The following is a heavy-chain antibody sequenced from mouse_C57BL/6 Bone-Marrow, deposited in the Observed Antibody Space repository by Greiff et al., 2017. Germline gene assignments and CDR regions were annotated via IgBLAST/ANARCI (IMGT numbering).Heavy chain of an antibody. CDR1: GYTFTSYW. J-gene: IGHJ2*01. CDR3: ARLDYYGSSLDY. CDR2: INPSSGYA. Sequence: QVQLKESGAELAKPGASVTLSCKASGYTFTSYWMHWVKQRPGQGLEWIGYINPSSGYAKYNQKFKEKATLTADKSSSTAYMKLSSLTYEDSAVYYCARLDYYGSSLDYWGQGTTLTVSS. D-gene: IGHD1-1*01. V-gene: IGHV1-7*01.